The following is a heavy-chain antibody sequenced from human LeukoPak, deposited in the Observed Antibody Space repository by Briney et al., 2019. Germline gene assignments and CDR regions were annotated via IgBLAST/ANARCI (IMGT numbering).Heavy chain of an antibody. D-gene: IGHD2-8*01. V-gene: IGHV3-9*01. CDR2: ISWNSGSI. J-gene: IGHJ6*04. CDR1: GFTFDDYA. CDR3: AKDMGVGYYYGMDV. Sequence: GRSLRLSCAASGFTFDDYAMHWVRQAPGKGLEWVSGISWNSGSIGYADSVKGRFTISRDNAKNSLYLQMNSLRAEDTALYYCAKDMGVGYYYGMDVWGKGTTVTVSS.